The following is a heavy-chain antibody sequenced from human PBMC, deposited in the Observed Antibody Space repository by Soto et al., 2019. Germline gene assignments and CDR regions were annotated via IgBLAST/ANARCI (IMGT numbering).Heavy chain of an antibody. CDR2: ISAYNGNT. CDR3: ARAKGLGYGEYVRYFPH. V-gene: IGHV1-18*01. Sequence: ASVKVSCKASGYTFTSYGISWVRQAPGQGLEWMGWISAYNGNTNYAQKLQGRVTMTTDTSTSTAYMELRSLRSDDTAVYYCARAKGLGYGEYVRYFPHSSQGPPVTVSS. J-gene: IGHJ1*01. CDR1: GYTFTSYG. D-gene: IGHD4-17*01.